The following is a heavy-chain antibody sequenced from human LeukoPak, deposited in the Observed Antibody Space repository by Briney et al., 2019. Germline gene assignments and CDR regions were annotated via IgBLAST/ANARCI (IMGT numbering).Heavy chain of an antibody. V-gene: IGHV4-59*01. CDR3: ARARYSSSWYTPFDP. CDR1: GGSISSYY. J-gene: IGHJ5*02. CDR2: INSSGST. Sequence: PSETLSLTCTVSGGSISSYYWSWIRQPPGKGLEWIGFINSSGSTNYNPSLKSRVTISADTSKNQFSLKLSSVTAADTAMYYCARARYSSSWYTPFDPWGQGTLVTVSS. D-gene: IGHD6-13*01.